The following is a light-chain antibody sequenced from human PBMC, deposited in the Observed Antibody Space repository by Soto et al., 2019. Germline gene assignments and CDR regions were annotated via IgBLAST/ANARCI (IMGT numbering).Light chain of an antibody. CDR1: QGISNY. J-gene: IGKJ5*01. CDR2: AAS. V-gene: IGKV1-27*01. Sequence: DIQMTQSPSSLSASVGDRVTITCRASQGISNYLAWYQQKPGQVPKLLIYAASTLQAGVPSRFSGSRSGTDFTLTISSLQPEDVATYYCQEYNSAPITFGQGTRLEI. CDR3: QEYNSAPIT.